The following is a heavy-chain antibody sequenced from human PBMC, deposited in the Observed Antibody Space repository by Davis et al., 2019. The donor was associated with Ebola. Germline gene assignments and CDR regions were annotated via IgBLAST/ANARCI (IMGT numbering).Heavy chain of an antibody. V-gene: IGHV4-34*01. D-gene: IGHD6-19*01. CDR3: ARGTYSSGWYRTYYYYGMDV. CDR1: GGSFSGYY. J-gene: IGHJ6*02. CDR2: INHSGST. Sequence: MPSETLSLTCAVYGGSFSGYYWSWIRQPPGKGLEWIGEINHSGSTNYNPSLKSPVTLSVDTSKNQFSLTLSSVTAADTAVYYCARGTYSSGWYRTYYYYGMDVWGQGTTVTVSS.